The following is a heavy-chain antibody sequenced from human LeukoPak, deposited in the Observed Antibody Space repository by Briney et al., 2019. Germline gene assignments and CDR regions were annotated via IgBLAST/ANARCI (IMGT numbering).Heavy chain of an antibody. Sequence: GGSLRLSCAPSGFTFSSYTMKWVRQAPGKGLEWVSIISSSSSYIYYADSVKGRFTISRDNAKNALYLQMNSLRVEDTAVYYCARRGYCTSTTSYRLFDYWGQGTLVTVSS. J-gene: IGHJ4*02. CDR2: ISSSSSYI. D-gene: IGHD2-2*01. CDR3: ARRGYCTSTTSYRLFDY. V-gene: IGHV3-21*01. CDR1: GFTFSSYT.